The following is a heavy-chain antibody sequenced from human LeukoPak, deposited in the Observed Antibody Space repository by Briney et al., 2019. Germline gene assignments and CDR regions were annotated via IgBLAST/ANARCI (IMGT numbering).Heavy chain of an antibody. CDR1: GFTFSSYS. D-gene: IGHD5-12*01. Sequence: GGSLRLSCAASGFTFSSYSMSWVRQAPGEGLEWVSIISGSSDTTYYADSVKGRFTIPRDNSMNALYLQMNSLRAEDTAVYYCAKKTSGYFPFDYWGQGTLVTVSS. V-gene: IGHV3-23*01. CDR2: ISGSSDTT. J-gene: IGHJ4*02. CDR3: AKKTSGYFPFDY.